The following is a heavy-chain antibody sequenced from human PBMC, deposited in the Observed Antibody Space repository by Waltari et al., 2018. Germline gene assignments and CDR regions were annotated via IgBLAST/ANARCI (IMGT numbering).Heavy chain of an antibody. CDR3: ANDRDYASNFDY. D-gene: IGHD4-17*01. V-gene: IGHV3-23*04. CDR1: GFTFDDYA. J-gene: IGHJ4*02. CDR2: ISGSGGST. Sequence: EVQLVESGGGLVQPGRSLRLSCAASGFTFDDYAMHWVRQAPGKGLEWVSAISGSGGSTYYADSVKGRFTISRDNSKNTLYLQMNSLRAEDTAVYYCANDRDYASNFDYWGQGTLVTVSS.